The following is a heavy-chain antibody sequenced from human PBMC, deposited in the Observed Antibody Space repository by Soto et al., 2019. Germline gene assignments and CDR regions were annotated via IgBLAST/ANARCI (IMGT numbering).Heavy chain of an antibody. Sequence: SETLSLTCTVSGDSISTYYWSWIRQPPGKGLEWIGYIYYSGSTNYNPSLKSRVTISVDTSKNQFSLKLSSVTAADTAVYYCEKFRGGSPSVMDVWAKGTTVPVSS. CDR3: EKFRGGSPSVMDV. CDR2: IYYSGST. CDR1: GDSISTYY. V-gene: IGHV4-59*01. J-gene: IGHJ6*04. D-gene: IGHD3-16*01.